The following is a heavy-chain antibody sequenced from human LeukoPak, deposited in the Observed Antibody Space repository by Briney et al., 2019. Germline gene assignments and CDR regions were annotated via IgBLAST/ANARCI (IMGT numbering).Heavy chain of an antibody. D-gene: IGHD2-2*01. CDR3: ARVVELVVVPAAIDQHYYYGMDV. Sequence: GGSLRLSCAASGFTFSSYSMNWVRQAPGKGLEWVSSISSSSSYIYYADSVKGRFTISRYNAKNSLYLQMNSLRAEDTAVYYCARVVELVVVPAAIDQHYYYGMDVWGQGTTVTVSS. J-gene: IGHJ6*02. V-gene: IGHV3-21*01. CDR2: ISSSSSYI. CDR1: GFTFSSYS.